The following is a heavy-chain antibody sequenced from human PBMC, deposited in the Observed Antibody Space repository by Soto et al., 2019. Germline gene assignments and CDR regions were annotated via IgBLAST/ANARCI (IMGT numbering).Heavy chain of an antibody. D-gene: IGHD2-2*01. CDR1: GYTFTSYY. J-gene: IGHJ4*02. CDR2: INTSGGST. Sequence: ASVKVSCKASGYTFTSYYMHWVRQAPGQGLEWMGIINTSGGSTSYAQKFQGRVTMTRDTSTSTVYMELSSLRSEDTAVYYCATLEGYCSSTSCYFDYWGQGTLVTVSS. V-gene: IGHV1-46*03. CDR3: ATLEGYCSSTSCYFDY.